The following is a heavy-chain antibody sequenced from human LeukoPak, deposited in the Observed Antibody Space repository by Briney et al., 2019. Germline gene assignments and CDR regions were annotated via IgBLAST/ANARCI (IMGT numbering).Heavy chain of an antibody. D-gene: IGHD3-9*01. V-gene: IGHV1-46*01. CDR3: ARRPFKYYDILTGSYRSEFDY. CDR2: INPSGGST. CDR1: GYTFTSYY. J-gene: IGHJ4*02. Sequence: ASVKVSCKASGYTFTSYYMHWVRQAPGQGLEWMGIINPSGGSTSYAQKFQGRVTMTRDMSTSTVYMELSSLKSEDTAVYYCARRPFKYYDILTGSYRSEFDYWGQGTLVTVSS.